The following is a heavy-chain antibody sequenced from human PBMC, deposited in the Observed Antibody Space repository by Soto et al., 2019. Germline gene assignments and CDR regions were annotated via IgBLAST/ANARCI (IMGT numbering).Heavy chain of an antibody. CDR3: AKIDPGTVVTRAIGYYFDY. D-gene: IGHD2-15*01. V-gene: IGHV3-23*01. J-gene: IGHJ4*02. CDR1: GFTFSSYA. CDR2: ISGSGGST. Sequence: GSLRLSCAASGFTFSSYAMSWVRQAPGKGLEWVSAISGSGGSTYYADSVKGRFTISRDNSKNTLYLQMNSLRAEDTAVYYCAKIDPGTVVTRAIGYYFDYWGQGTLVTVSS.